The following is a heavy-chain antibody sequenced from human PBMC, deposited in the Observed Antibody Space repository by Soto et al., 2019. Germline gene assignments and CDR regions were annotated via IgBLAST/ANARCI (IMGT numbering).Heavy chain of an antibody. CDR3: ATLGAGALDY. CDR1: GYTFNDYY. V-gene: IGHV1-2*02. J-gene: IGHJ4*02. Sequence: ASVKVSCKASGYTFNDYYIHWVRQAPGQGLEGMGWINPKSGGTNYAQKFQGRVTLTRDTSITTVYMEVSRLRTDDTAVYYCATLGAGALDYWGQGSLVTVSS. CDR2: INPKSGGT. D-gene: IGHD3-16*01.